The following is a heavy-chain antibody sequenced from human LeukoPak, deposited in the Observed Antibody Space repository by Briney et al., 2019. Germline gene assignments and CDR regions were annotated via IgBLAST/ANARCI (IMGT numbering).Heavy chain of an antibody. CDR2: ISGSGVGS. CDR1: GFTCSNYA. V-gene: IGHV3-23*01. CDR3: AKARDYVWGSYRPVPDFDC. D-gene: IGHD3-16*02. Sequence: GGYLRRYCAASGFTCSNYAMSWVRQAPGMGLEWVSDISGSGVGSNYADSVKGRFTISRDNSKHTLYLQMNSLRAEDTAVYYCAKARDYVWGSYRPVPDFDCWGQGTLVTVSS. J-gene: IGHJ4*02.